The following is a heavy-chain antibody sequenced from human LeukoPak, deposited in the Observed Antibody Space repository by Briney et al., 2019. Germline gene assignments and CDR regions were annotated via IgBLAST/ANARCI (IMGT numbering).Heavy chain of an antibody. Sequence: SETLSLTCSVSGYSISNLYYWGWIRQSPGKGLEWIGSIYYSGITYYNPSLKSRVTMSLDTSKNQFSLKLNSVTAADTAVYYCARHLDYYGSGIYEYWGQGTLVTVSS. J-gene: IGHJ4*02. CDR3: ARHLDYYGSGIYEY. D-gene: IGHD3-10*01. CDR1: GYSISNLYY. CDR2: IYYSGIT. V-gene: IGHV4-38-2*02.